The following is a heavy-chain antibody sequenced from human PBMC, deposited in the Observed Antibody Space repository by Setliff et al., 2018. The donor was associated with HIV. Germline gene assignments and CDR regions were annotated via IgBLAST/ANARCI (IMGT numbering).Heavy chain of an antibody. J-gene: IGHJ3*02. D-gene: IGHD1-26*01. CDR1: GFTFNTYW. CDR2: SNSDGSST. CDR3: TRDRGRPDSFDI. Sequence: GGSLRLSCAASGFTFNTYWMHWVRQSPGKGLVWVSHSNSDGSSTTYADSVKGRFTISRDNAKNTLYLQMNSLRAEDTALYFCTRDRGRPDSFDIWGQGTMVTVSS. V-gene: IGHV3-74*03.